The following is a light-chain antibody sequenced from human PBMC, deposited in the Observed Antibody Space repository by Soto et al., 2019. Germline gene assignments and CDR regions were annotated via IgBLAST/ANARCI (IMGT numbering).Light chain of an antibody. CDR2: GAS. V-gene: IGKV3-20*01. CDR3: QQFNTSPYT. CDR1: HIVNYNY. J-gene: IGKJ2*01. Sequence: VLTQSPGTLSLSPGERATLSCRASHIVNYNYLAWYQQKPGQAPRLHLYGASSRATGIPDRFSGSGSGTDFTLTISALEPEDSAVYYCQQFNTSPYTFGQGTKLEIK.